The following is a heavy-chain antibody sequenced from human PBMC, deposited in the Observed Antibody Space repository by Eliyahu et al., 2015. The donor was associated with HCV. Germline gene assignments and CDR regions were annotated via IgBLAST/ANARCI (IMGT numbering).Heavy chain of an antibody. CDR3: ASTSGQWLFLGPAGFDY. D-gene: IGHD6-19*01. Sequence: QLQLQESGPGLVKPSETLSLTCTVSGGSISSSSYYWGWIRQPPGKGLEWIGGIYYSGGPHPNPSLKSRVTISVDTSKNQFSLKLSSVTAADTAVYYCASTSGQWLFLGPAGFDYWGQGTLVTVSS. J-gene: IGHJ4*02. CDR1: GGSISSSSYY. CDR2: IYYSGGP. V-gene: IGHV4-39*01.